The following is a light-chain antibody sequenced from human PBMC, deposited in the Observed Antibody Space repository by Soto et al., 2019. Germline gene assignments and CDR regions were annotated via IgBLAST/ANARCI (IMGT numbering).Light chain of an antibody. J-gene: IGKJ1*01. V-gene: IGKV3-20*01. CDR1: QGVDNY. CDR3: QQYDSSPTT. CDR2: GTS. Sequence: EIVLTQSPGTLSLSPGDRATLSCRASQGVDNYLAWYQQKPGQAPRLLIFGTSSRATGIPDRFSGSESETEFTLTISSLEPEDFAVYYCQQYDSSPTTFGQGTKVDIK.